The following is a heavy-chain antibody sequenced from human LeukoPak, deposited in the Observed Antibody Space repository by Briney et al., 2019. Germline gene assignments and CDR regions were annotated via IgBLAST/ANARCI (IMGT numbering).Heavy chain of an antibody. V-gene: IGHV1-69*01. D-gene: IGHD5-12*01. CDR1: GGTFSSYA. Sequence: GASVKVSCKASGGTFSSYAISWVRQAPGQGLEWMGGIIPIFGTANYAQKFQGRVTITADESTSTAYMELSSLRSEDTAVYYCARAYKWLRGSYFDYWGQGTLVTVSS. CDR2: IIPIFGTA. CDR3: ARAYKWLRGSYFDY. J-gene: IGHJ4*02.